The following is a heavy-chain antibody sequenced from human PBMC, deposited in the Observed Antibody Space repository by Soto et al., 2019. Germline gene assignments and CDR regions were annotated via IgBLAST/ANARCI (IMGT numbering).Heavy chain of an antibody. Sequence: LSLTCTVSGGSISSYYWSWIRQPPGKGLEWIGYIYYSGSTNYNPSLKSRVTISVDTSKNQFSLKLSSVTAADTAVYYCARDSSIAARGYWFDPWGQGTLVTVSS. D-gene: IGHD6-6*01. J-gene: IGHJ5*02. CDR2: IYYSGST. CDR1: GGSISSYY. V-gene: IGHV4-59*01. CDR3: ARDSSIAARGYWFDP.